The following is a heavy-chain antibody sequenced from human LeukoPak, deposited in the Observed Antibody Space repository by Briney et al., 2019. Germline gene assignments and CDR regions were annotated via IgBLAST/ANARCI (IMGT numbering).Heavy chain of an antibody. J-gene: IGHJ3*02. CDR3: ARGRAI. CDR2: IYYSGST. V-gene: IGHV4-61*01. Sequence: SSETLSLTCTVSGGSVSSGMYYWHWIRQPSGKGIEVSGNIYYSGSTNYNPSLESRVTISLDTCRDQCSLEMSSVTAADAARYYCARGRAIWGQGTMVTVSS. CDR1: GGSVSSGMYY.